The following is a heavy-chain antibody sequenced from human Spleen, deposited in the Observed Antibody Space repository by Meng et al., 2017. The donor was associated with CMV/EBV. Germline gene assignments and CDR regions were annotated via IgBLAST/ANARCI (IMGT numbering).Heavy chain of an antibody. CDR1: GGTFNSYT. V-gene: IGHV1-69*02. Sequence: ASGGTFNSYTISWVRQAPGQGLEWMGRIVPILDVANYAQKFQGRVTMTADKSTSTAYMELSSLRSEDTAVYYCARGPYEYGELIRDSWGQGTLVTVSS. CDR2: IVPILDVA. CDR3: ARGPYEYGELIRDS. D-gene: IGHD4-17*01. J-gene: IGHJ4*02.